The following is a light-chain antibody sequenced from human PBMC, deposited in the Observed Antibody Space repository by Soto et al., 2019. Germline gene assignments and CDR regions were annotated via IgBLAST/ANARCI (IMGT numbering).Light chain of an antibody. CDR2: EVT. V-gene: IGLV2-23*02. CDR3: YSYAGSTTFVV. J-gene: IGLJ2*01. CDR1: SSDVGRYNL. Sequence: QSALTQPASVSGSPGQSITISCTGTSSDVGRYNLVSWFQRHPGKAPKLMIYEVTKRPSGVSNRFSASKSGNTASLTISGLQAEDEADYYCYSYAGSTTFVVFGGGTKLTVL.